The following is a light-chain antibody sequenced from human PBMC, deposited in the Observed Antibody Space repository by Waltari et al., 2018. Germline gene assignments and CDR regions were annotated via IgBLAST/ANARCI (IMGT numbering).Light chain of an antibody. J-gene: IGKJ2*01. V-gene: IGKV1-39*01. CDR2: GAS. CDR1: QSIGTD. CDR3: QQSYNTPQT. Sequence: DNQMTQSPSPLSASVGDRISNTCRASQSIGTDLNWYQQKPGKAPKLLIYGASTLQSGVPSRFSGSGSGTDFTLTISSLQPEDFATYYCQQSYNTPQTFGQGTKLEIK.